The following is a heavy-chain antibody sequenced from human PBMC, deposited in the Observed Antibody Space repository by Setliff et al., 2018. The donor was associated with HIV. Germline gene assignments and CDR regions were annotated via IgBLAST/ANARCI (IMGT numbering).Heavy chain of an antibody. Sequence: TLSLTCTVSGGSISNFYWSWIRQPAGKGLEWIGRIYSSGSTGYNPSLMSRVTMSVDTSKNQFSLKLNSVTAADSAVYYCARVGPSYYYDTSGYSPDAFEIWGQGTMVTVSS. D-gene: IGHD3-22*01. V-gene: IGHV4-4*07. CDR2: IYSSGST. J-gene: IGHJ3*02. CDR1: GGSISNFY. CDR3: ARVGPSYYYDTSGYSPDAFEI.